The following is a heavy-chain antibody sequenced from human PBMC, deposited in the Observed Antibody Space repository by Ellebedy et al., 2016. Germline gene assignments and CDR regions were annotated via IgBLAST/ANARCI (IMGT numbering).Heavy chain of an antibody. J-gene: IGHJ6*03. Sequence: GGSLRLSCAASGFTFSSYAMHWVRQAPGKGLEWVAVISYDGSNKYYADSVKGRFTISRDNSKNTLYLQMNSLRAEDTAEYYCARGSRSAAAGIWYYYYYYMDVWGKGTTVTVSS. CDR1: GFTFSSYA. D-gene: IGHD6-13*01. CDR2: ISYDGSNK. CDR3: ARGSRSAAAGIWYYYYYYMDV. V-gene: IGHV3-30*04.